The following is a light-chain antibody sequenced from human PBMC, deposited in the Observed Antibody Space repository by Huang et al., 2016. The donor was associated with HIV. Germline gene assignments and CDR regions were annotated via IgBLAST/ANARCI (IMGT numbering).Light chain of an antibody. CDR2: GVS. CDR1: QSVSSN. Sequence: EIVMTQSPATLSVSPGERASLSGRASQSVSSNLAWYQQKPGQAPRLLIYGVSTRATGIPARFSGSGSGTEFTLTISSLQSEDFAVYYCQQYNNWLQGFGGGTKVEIK. J-gene: IGKJ4*01. CDR3: QQYNNWLQG. V-gene: IGKV3-15*01.